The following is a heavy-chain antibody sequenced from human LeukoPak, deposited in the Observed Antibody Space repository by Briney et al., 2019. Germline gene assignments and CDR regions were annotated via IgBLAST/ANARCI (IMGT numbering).Heavy chain of an antibody. Sequence: SENLSPPFTVFGVSLTTSGYYGARIRPPPGRGLERIGSISYSGITYYKPSLRGRVTISGDTAKNQFSLKLSSVTAADTAVYYCARHNDYASLMDVWGQGTTVTVSS. J-gene: IGHJ6*02. CDR2: ISYSGIT. D-gene: IGHD2-2*01. CDR1: GVSLTTSGYY. CDR3: ARHNDYASLMDV. V-gene: IGHV4-39*01.